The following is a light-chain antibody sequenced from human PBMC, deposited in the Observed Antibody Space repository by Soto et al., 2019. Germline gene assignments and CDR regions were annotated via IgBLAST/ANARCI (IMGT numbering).Light chain of an antibody. CDR2: DVS. CDR3: QQRPNWPLT. Sequence: EIVLTQSPATLSLSPGERANLSCRASQSISSHLVWYQQRPGQAPRLLMYDVSNRATGIPARFSGSGSGTDFTLTISSLEPEDFAVYYCQQRPNWPLTFGGVTKVEIK. J-gene: IGKJ4*01. CDR1: QSISSH. V-gene: IGKV3-11*01.